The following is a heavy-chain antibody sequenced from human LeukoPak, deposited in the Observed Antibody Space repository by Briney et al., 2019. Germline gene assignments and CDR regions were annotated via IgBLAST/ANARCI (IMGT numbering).Heavy chain of an antibody. CDR1: GFTVSRHG. D-gene: IGHD3-3*01. CDR2: ISYDGSKK. Sequence: GGSLRLSCAASGFTVSRHGMHWVRQAPGKGLEWMAFISYDGSKKYYADSVKGRFTISRDNSKTTLFLQMDSLRTEDTAVYYCATVGGVLITNDAFDIWGQGTMVTVSS. V-gene: IGHV3-30*03. J-gene: IGHJ3*02. CDR3: ATVGGVLITNDAFDI.